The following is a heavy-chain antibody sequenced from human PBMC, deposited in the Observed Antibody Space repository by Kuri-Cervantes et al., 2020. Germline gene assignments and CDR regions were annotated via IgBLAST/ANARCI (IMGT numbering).Heavy chain of an antibody. J-gene: IGHJ6*03. CDR3: ARGGYFSSGWPYYYYYYVDV. CDR1: GGTFSSYA. V-gene: IGHV1-69*06. Sequence: SVKVSCKASGGTFSSYAISWVRQAPGQGLEWMGGIIPIFGTANYAQKFQGRVTITADKSTSTAYMELSSLRSEDTAVYYCARGGYFSSGWPYYYYYYVDVWGKGTTVTVSS. CDR2: IIPIFGTA. D-gene: IGHD6-19*01.